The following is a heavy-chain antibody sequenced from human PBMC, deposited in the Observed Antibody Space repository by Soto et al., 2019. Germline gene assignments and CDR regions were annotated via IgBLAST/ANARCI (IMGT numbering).Heavy chain of an antibody. V-gene: IGHV4-34*01. CDR2: ITHSGRT. Sequence: SETLSLTCTVHGGSCSDNFWTWIRRPPGKGLEWIGEITHSGRTNYNPSLKSRVTISVDTSNNQFSLKLISVTAADTAVYYCARGPPITYTGNSGYYYFDYWGQGTLDT. CDR1: GGSCSDNF. CDR3: ARGPPITYTGNSGYYYFDY. D-gene: IGHD5-12*01. J-gene: IGHJ4*02.